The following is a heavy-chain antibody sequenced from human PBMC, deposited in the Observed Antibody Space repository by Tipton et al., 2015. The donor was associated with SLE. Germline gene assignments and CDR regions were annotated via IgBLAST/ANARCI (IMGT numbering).Heavy chain of an antibody. CDR3: AKDQFSSYDARGY. Sequence: SLRLSCAASGFTFSSYAMSWVRQAPGKGLEWVSSISTSGGSTYYADSVKGRFTISRDNSKTTLFLQMNSLRPEDTAVYYCAKDQFSSYDARGYWGQGTLVTVSS. CDR2: ISTSGGST. J-gene: IGHJ4*02. V-gene: IGHV3-23*01. D-gene: IGHD5-12*01. CDR1: GFTFSSYA.